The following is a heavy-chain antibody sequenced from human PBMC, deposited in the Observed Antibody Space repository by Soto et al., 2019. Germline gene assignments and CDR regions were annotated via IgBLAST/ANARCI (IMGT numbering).Heavy chain of an antibody. D-gene: IGHD3-22*01. V-gene: IGHV3-11*01. J-gene: IGHJ4*02. CDR2: ISSSGSTI. Sequence: GGSLRLSCAASGFTFSDYYMSWIRQAPGKGLEWVSYISSSGSTIYYADSVKGRFTISRDNAKNSLYLQMNSLRAEDTAVYYCARDYYDSSGFWLVVYWGQGTLVTVSS. CDR1: GFTFSDYY. CDR3: ARDYYDSSGFWLVVY.